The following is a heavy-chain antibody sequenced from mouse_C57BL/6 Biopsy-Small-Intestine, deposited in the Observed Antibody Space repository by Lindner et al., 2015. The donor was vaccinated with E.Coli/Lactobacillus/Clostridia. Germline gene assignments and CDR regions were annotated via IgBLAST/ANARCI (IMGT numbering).Heavy chain of an antibody. CDR1: GYKLTSYV. Sequence: VQLQESGPELVKPGASVKMSCKASGYKLTSYVIHWVKQKPGQGLEWIGYINPYNDGTKYNEKFKGKATLTSDKSSSTAYMELSSLTSEDSAVYYCARGWGSYDATLTGAYWGQGTLVTVSA. CDR2: INPYNDGT. V-gene: IGHV1-14*01. CDR3: ARGWGSYDATLTGAY. D-gene: IGHD2-3*01. J-gene: IGHJ3*01.